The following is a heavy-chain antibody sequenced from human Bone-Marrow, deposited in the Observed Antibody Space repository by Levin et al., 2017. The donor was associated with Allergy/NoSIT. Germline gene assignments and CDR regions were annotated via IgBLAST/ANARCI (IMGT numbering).Heavy chain of an antibody. V-gene: IGHV2-5*02. D-gene: IGHD4-17*01. J-gene: IGHJ4*02. Sequence: SGPTLVKPTQTLTLTCSFSGFSLSTSGEGVAWIRQPPGQALEWLALIYWDDDKRYSPSLRSRLTITKDTSKNQVVLTVTNMDTVDTGTYYCAHSTRGYGDFLSFASWGQGTLVTVSS. CDR3: AHSTRGYGDFLSFAS. CDR2: IYWDDDK. CDR1: GFSLSTSGEG.